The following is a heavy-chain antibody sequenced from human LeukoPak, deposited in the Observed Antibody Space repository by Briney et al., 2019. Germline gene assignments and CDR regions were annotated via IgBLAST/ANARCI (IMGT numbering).Heavy chain of an antibody. D-gene: IGHD3-22*01. V-gene: IGHV3-53*04. Sequence: TGGSLRLSCAASGFTVSNNYMSWVRQAPGKGLEWVSFIYSAGTTYYADSVKGRFTISRQNPENTLFLQMNSLRAEDTAVYYCARVLGYDCSGYYRGYFDYWGQGTLVTVSS. CDR3: ARVLGYDCSGYYRGYFDY. CDR1: GFTVSNNY. J-gene: IGHJ4*02. CDR2: IYSAGTT.